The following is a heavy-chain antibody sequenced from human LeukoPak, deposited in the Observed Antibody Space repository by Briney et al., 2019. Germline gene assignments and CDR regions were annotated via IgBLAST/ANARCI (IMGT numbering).Heavy chain of an antibody. D-gene: IGHD3-3*01. V-gene: IGHV4-34*01. CDR2: INHSGST. Sequence: SETLSLTCAVYGGSFSGYYWSWIRQPPGKGLEWIGEINHSGSTNYNPSLKSRVTISVDTSKNRFSLKLSSVTAADTAVYYCARGPYDFGLYYYYYGMDVWGQGTTVTVSS. J-gene: IGHJ6*02. CDR3: ARGPYDFGLYYYYYGMDV. CDR1: GGSFSGYY.